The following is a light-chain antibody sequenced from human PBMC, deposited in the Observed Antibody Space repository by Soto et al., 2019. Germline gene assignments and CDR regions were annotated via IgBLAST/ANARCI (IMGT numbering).Light chain of an antibody. CDR1: QSVSSN. CDR3: QQHNHWPS. J-gene: IGKJ2*01. V-gene: IGKV3-15*01. Sequence: EIVMTQSPATLSVSQGERATFSCRASQSVSSNLAWFQQKPGQAPRLLLYAVSTRATGVPGRFSGSGSGTEFTLTISSLQSEDSAVYYCQQHNHWPSFGQGTKLEIK. CDR2: AVS.